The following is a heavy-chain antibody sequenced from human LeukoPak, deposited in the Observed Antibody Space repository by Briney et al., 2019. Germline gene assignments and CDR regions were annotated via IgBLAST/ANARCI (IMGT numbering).Heavy chain of an antibody. CDR1: GFTFSGSA. V-gene: IGHV3-73*01. Sequence: GGSLRLSCAASGFTFSGSAMHWVRQVSGKGLEWVGHIRSKPNNYATAYAASVKGGFTISRDDSQNTAYLQMDSLKTDDTAVYYCTRQGSGSTFDSWGPGTLVTVSS. CDR2: IRSKPNNYAT. CDR3: TRQGSGSTFDS. D-gene: IGHD3-10*01. J-gene: IGHJ4*02.